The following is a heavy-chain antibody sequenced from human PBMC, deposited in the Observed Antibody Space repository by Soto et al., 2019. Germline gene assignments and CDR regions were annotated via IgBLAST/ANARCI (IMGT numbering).Heavy chain of an antibody. CDR3: ASPTTVTANYYYYYMDV. J-gene: IGHJ6*03. D-gene: IGHD4-17*01. V-gene: IGHV1-3*01. CDR1: GYTFTSYG. CDR2: INAGNGNT. Sequence: ASVKVSCKASGYTFTSYGISWVRQAPGQGFEWMGWINAGNGNTKYSQKFQGRVTITRDTSASTAYMELSSLRSEDTAVYYCASPTTVTANYYYYYMDVWGKGTTVTVSS.